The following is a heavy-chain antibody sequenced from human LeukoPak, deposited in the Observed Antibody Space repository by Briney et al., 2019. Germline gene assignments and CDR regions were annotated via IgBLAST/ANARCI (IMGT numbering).Heavy chain of an antibody. CDR1: GFMFSKSW. D-gene: IGHD2-8*01. V-gene: IGHV3-74*01. CDR3: ARGADGVSSNPRGWFDP. CDR2: IYNDGSTT. Sequence: GGSLRLSCAASGFMFSKSWMHWVRQVPGKGLVWVARIYNDGSTTNYADSVRGRFTISRDNAKNSLYLQMNSLRAEDTAVYSCARGADGVSSNPRGWFDPWGQGTLVTVSS. J-gene: IGHJ5*02.